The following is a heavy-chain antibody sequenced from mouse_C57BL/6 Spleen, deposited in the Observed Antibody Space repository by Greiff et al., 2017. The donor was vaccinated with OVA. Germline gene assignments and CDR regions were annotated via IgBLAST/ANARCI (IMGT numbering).Heavy chain of an antibody. CDR1: GYTFTSYW. CDR2: IDPSDSET. D-gene: IGHD2-1*01. CDR3: ARYYGNSAWFAY. V-gene: IGHV1-52*01. J-gene: IGHJ3*01. Sequence: VQLQQPGAELVRPGSSVKLSCKASGYTFTSYWMHWVKQRPIQGLEWIGNIDPSDSETHYNQKFKDKATLTVDKSSSTAYMQLSSLTSEDSAVYYCARYYGNSAWFAYWGQGTLVTVSA.